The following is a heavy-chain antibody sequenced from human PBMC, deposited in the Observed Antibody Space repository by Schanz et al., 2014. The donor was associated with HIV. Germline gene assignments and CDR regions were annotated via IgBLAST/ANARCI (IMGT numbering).Heavy chain of an antibody. CDR2: ISWNSGII. J-gene: IGHJ5*02. Sequence: EVQLVGSGGGLVQPGRSLRLSCAASGFTFDDFAMHWVRQAPGKGLEWVSSISWNSGIIGYADSVKGRFSISRDNAKNSLYLQIISLTAEDTAMYYCARDRVSGSSSSSWFDPWGQGTLVTVSS. CDR1: GFTFDDFA. CDR3: ARDRVSGSSSSSWFDP. V-gene: IGHV3-9*01. D-gene: IGHD6-6*01.